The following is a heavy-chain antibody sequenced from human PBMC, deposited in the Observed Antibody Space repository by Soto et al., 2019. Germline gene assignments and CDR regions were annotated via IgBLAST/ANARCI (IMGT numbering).Heavy chain of an antibody. CDR1: GGSISSYF. V-gene: IGHV4-59*01. D-gene: IGHD6-13*01. J-gene: IGHJ4*02. Sequence: QVQLQESGPGLLNPSETLSLTCTVSGGSISSYFYIWVRQPPGKGLEWIGSVYYTGTTDYNPSLKSRVTISVDTSKTQFSLNLRSVTAAATAVYYCARDLAAVPRAFDYWGRGTLVTVSS. CDR3: ARDLAAVPRAFDY. CDR2: VYYTGTT.